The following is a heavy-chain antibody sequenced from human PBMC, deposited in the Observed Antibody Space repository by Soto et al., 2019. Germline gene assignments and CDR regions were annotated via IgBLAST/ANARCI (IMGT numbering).Heavy chain of an antibody. Sequence: GGSLRLSCAASGFTFSSAWMSWVRQAPGKGLEWVGRIKSKTGGGTTDYAAPVKGRFTIPRDDSKNTLYLQMNSLKTEDTAVYYCTTEITKKPTYWGQGTMVAV. CDR1: GFTFSSAW. CDR3: TTEITKKPTY. D-gene: IGHD3-10*01. V-gene: IGHV3-15*01. J-gene: IGHJ4*02. CDR2: IKSKTGGGTT.